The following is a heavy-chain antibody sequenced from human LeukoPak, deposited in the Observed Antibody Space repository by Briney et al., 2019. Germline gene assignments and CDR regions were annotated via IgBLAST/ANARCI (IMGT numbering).Heavy chain of an antibody. V-gene: IGHV3-30*02. J-gene: IGHJ5*02. CDR1: GFTFSSYG. CDR2: IRYDGSNK. Sequence: GGSLRLSCAASGFTFSSYGMHWVRQAPGKGLEWVAFIRYDGSNKYYADSVKGRFTISRDNSKNTLYLQMNSLRAEDTAVYYCARGYCTGNSCYQYNWFDPWGQGTLVTVSS. CDR3: ARGYCTGNSCYQYNWFDP. D-gene: IGHD2-2*01.